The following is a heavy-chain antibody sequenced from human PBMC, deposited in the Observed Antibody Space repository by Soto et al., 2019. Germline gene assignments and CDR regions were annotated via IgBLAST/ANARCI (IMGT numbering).Heavy chain of an antibody. D-gene: IGHD6-6*01. CDR2: IIPLFDTP. CDR3: ASLSGYSIS. Sequence: QVHLVQSGAEVKKPGSSVKVSCKTSGATFSTYAISWVRQVPGQGLEWMGGIIPLFDTPNYAQRFQGRVTITADESTSTAYMNLSSLPSEGTAVYYGASLSGYSISWGQGTLVTVSS. CDR1: GATFSTYA. J-gene: IGHJ4*02. V-gene: IGHV1-69*12.